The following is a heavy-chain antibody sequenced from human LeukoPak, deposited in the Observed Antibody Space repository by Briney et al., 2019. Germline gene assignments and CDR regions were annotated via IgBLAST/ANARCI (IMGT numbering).Heavy chain of an antibody. D-gene: IGHD5-12*01. Sequence: PGGSLRLSCAASGFTVSSNYMSWVRQAPGKGLEWVSVIYSGGSTSYADSVRGRFTISRDNSKNTLYLQMNSLRDEDTAVYYCARGRYEISAAMDVWGQGTTVTVSS. J-gene: IGHJ6*02. CDR1: GFTVSSNY. V-gene: IGHV3-53*01. CDR3: ARGRYEISAAMDV. CDR2: IYSGGST.